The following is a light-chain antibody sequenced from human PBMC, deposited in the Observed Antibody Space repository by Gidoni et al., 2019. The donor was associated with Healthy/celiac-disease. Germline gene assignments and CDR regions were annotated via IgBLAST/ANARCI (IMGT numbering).Light chain of an antibody. Sequence: DISRTQTPSSLSASVGDRVTITCQASQDISNYLNWYQQKPGKAPKLLIYDASNLETGVPSRFSGSGSGTDFTLTISSLQPEDIATYYCQQYDNLPLTFGGGTKVEIK. J-gene: IGKJ4*01. V-gene: IGKV1-33*01. CDR1: QDISNY. CDR2: DAS. CDR3: QQYDNLPLT.